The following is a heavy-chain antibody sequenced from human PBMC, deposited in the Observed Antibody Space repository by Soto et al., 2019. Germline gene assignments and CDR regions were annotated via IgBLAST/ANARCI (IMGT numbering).Heavy chain of an antibody. CDR3: ARHGVLRFLEWLSPPDY. CDR1: GGSISSYY. V-gene: IGHV4-59*08. D-gene: IGHD3-3*01. CDR2: IYYSGST. J-gene: IGHJ4*02. Sequence: SETLSLTCTVSGGSISSYYWSWIRQPPGKGLEWIGYIYYSGSTNYNPSLKSRVTISVDTSKNQFYLKLSSVTAADTAVYYCARHGVLRFLEWLSPPDYWGQGTLVTVSS.